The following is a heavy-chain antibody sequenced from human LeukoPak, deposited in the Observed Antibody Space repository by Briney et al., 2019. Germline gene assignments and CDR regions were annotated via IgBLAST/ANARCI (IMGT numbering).Heavy chain of an antibody. CDR2: ITSSGSTI. D-gene: IGHD6-19*01. CDR1: GFTFSDYY. Sequence: GGSLRLSCAASGFTFSDYYMSWIRQAPGKGLEWVSYITSSGSTIYYADSVKGRFTISRDNAKNSLYPQMNSLRAEDTAVYYCARVPKYSSGWYGMDVWGQGTTVTVSS. V-gene: IGHV3-11*01. CDR3: ARVPKYSSGWYGMDV. J-gene: IGHJ6*02.